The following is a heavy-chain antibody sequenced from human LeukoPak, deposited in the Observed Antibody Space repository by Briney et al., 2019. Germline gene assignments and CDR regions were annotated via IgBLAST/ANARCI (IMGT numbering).Heavy chain of an antibody. J-gene: IGHJ6*03. CDR1: GFTFTSFA. V-gene: IGHV3-23*01. Sequence: GGSLRLSCAASGFTFTSFAMSWVRQAPGKGLEWVSTISRSGVATYYANSVKGRFTISRDNAKNSLYLQMNSLRAEDTAVYYCASRYSGNYYYYMDVWGKGTTVTISS. D-gene: IGHD1-26*01. CDR3: ASRYSGNYYYYMDV. CDR2: ISRSGVAT.